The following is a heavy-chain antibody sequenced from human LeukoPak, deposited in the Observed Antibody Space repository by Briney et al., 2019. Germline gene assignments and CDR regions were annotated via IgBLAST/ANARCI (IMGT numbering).Heavy chain of an antibody. CDR1: GFTFSTYG. Sequence: GGSLRLSCAASGFTFSTYGMHWVRQAPGKGLEWVAFIRYDDKYYADSVKGRFTISRDNSKNTLYLHMNSLTAEDTAIYYCAKTTGTLGNWGQGTLVTVSS. D-gene: IGHD1-1*01. V-gene: IGHV3-30*02. J-gene: IGHJ4*02. CDR2: IRYDDK. CDR3: AKTTGTLGN.